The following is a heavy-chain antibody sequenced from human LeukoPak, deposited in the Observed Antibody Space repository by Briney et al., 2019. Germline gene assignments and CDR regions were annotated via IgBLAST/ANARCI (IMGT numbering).Heavy chain of an antibody. V-gene: IGHV3-30*04. D-gene: IGHD3-10*01. J-gene: IGHJ4*02. Sequence: GGSLRLSCAASGFTFSSYAMHWVRQAPGKGLEWVAVISYDGGNKYYADSVKGRFTISRDNSKNTLYLQMNILRAEDTAVYYCARDLIWFGELLLDYWGQGTLVTVSS. CDR3: ARDLIWFGELLLDY. CDR2: ISYDGGNK. CDR1: GFTFSSYA.